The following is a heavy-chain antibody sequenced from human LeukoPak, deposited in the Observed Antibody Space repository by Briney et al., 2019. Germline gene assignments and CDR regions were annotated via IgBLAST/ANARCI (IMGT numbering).Heavy chain of an antibody. CDR1: GFTFSSYA. J-gene: IGHJ4*02. CDR3: ARDSGIAVRLFDY. V-gene: IGHV3-30*04. Sequence: GGSLRLSCAASGFTFSSYAMHWVRQAPGKGLEWVAVISYDGSNKYYADSVKGRFTISRDNSKNTLYLQMNSLRAEDTAVYRCARDSGIAVRLFDYWGQGTLVTVSS. D-gene: IGHD6-19*01. CDR2: ISYDGSNK.